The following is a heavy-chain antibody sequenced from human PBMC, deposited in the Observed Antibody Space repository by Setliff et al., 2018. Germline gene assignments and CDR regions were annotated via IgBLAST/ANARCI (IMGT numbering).Heavy chain of an antibody. CDR3: ARSDPHITMSGDYYYYMDV. CDR2: IIPVLGKR. CDR1: GGTFVNYA. V-gene: IGHV1-69*10. D-gene: IGHD1-20*01. J-gene: IGHJ6*03. Sequence: SVQVSCKSSGGTFVNYAFSWVRQAPGQGLEWMGGIIPVLGKRNYAQRVQGRVTIAADKYTNTVYMELKTLTSEDTAMYFCARSDPHITMSGDYYYYMDVWGTGTTVTVSS.